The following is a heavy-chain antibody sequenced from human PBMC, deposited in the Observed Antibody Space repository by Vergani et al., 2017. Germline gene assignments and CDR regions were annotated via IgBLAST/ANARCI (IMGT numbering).Heavy chain of an antibody. V-gene: IGHV4-31*03. D-gene: IGHD2-2*01. Sequence: QVQLQESGPGLVKASQTLSLTCSVSGGSISSGGYYWSWIRQHPGKGLEWIGYIYYSGSTYYNPSLKSRVTISVDTSKNQFSLKLSSVTAADTAVYYCARVHCSSTSCFYYMDVWGKGTTVTVSS. CDR3: ARVHCSSTSCFYYMDV. CDR2: IYYSGST. CDR1: GGSISSGGYY. J-gene: IGHJ6*03.